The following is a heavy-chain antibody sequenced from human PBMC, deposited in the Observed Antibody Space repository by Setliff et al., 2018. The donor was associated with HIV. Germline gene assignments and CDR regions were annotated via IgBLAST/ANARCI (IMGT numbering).Heavy chain of an antibody. CDR2: ITHRGIT. CDR1: GGSFSGYY. D-gene: IGHD3-10*01. J-gene: IGHJ4*02. V-gene: IGHV4-34*01. Sequence: KTSETLSLTCAVYGGSFSGYYWSWIRQPPGKGLEWIGEITHRGITDYNPSLKSRVTISVDTSKNQFSLKVTSVTAADTAVYYCAARNSGNPTRHFDYWGQGTLVTVSS. CDR3: AARNSGNPTRHFDY.